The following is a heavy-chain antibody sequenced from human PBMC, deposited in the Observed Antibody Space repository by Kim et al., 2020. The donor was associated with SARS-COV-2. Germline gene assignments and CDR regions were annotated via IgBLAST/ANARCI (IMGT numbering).Heavy chain of an antibody. J-gene: IGHJ3*02. Sequence: ATAVKGRFTISRDNSKNTLYLQMNSLRAEDTAVYYCARGAAAGTGGAFDIWGQGTMVTVSS. CDR3: ARGAAAGTGGAFDI. D-gene: IGHD6-13*01. V-gene: IGHV3-30*01.